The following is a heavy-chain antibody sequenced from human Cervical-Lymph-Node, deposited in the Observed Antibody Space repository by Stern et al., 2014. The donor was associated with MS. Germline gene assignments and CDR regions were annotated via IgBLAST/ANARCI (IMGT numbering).Heavy chain of an antibody. CDR2: ISYDGGNR. V-gene: IGHV3-30*18. Sequence: DQLVESGGGVVQPGRSLRLSCLASGFTFSSYGMHWVRQAPGKGLEWGAVISYDGGNRYYGDSVKGRFTISRDNSQNMLYLQMDGLRGDDTAVYYCAKGGSSFSLAEYLQHWGQGTLVAVSS. D-gene: IGHD6-13*01. CDR3: AKGGSSFSLAEYLQH. CDR1: GFTFSSYG. J-gene: IGHJ1*01.